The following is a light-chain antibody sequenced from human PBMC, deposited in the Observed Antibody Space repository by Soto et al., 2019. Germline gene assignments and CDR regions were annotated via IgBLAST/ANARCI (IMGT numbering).Light chain of an antibody. CDR1: QGISSY. CDR3: QQLTS. Sequence: DIQLTQSPSFLSASVGDRVTITCRASQGISSYLAWYQQKPGKAPKLLIYAASTLQSGVPSRFSGSGSGTEFTLTISSLRPEDFATYYCQQLTSFGQWTKLEIK. V-gene: IGKV1-9*01. J-gene: IGKJ2*01. CDR2: AAS.